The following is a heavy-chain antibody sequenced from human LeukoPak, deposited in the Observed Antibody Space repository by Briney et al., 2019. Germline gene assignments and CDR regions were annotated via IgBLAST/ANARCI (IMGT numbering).Heavy chain of an antibody. CDR2: VDPEDGET. D-gene: IGHD2-2*01. Sequence: VKVSCKGSVYTFTDYYMHWVQPAPGKGLEWMGLVDPEDGETIYAEKFQGTVNITADTSTDTAYMELSRLRSEDTPVYYCPTERYCSSTRCYAGYYYYGMDVWGKATTVTASS. J-gene: IGHJ6*04. CDR3: PTERYCSSTRCYAGYYYYGMDV. CDR1: VYTFTDYY. V-gene: IGHV1-69-2*01.